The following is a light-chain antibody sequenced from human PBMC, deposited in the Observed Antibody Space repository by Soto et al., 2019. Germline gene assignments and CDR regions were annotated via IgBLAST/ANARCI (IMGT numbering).Light chain of an antibody. J-gene: IGKJ2*01. V-gene: IGKV1-8*01. CDR2: AAS. Sequence: AIGMTQSPSTLSASTGDRATITCRASQGVSSYLAWYQQKPGQAPKLLIYAASTLETGVPARFSGSGSGTDFTLTISCLQSEDFAVYYCQQYYNCPPTFGQGTKVEIK. CDR3: QQYYNCPPT. CDR1: QGVSSY.